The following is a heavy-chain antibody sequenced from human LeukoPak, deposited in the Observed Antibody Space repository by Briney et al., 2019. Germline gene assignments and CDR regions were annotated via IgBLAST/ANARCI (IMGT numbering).Heavy chain of an antibody. Sequence: GASVKVSCKASGYTFTSYGISWVRQAPGQGLEWMGWISAYTVNTNYAQKFQGRVTMTTDTSTSTAYMELRGLRSDDTAVYYCARDTLTMVRGVMGYWGQGTLVTVSS. D-gene: IGHD3-10*01. CDR2: ISAYTVNT. J-gene: IGHJ4*02. V-gene: IGHV1-18*01. CDR1: GYTFTSYG. CDR3: ARDTLTMVRGVMGY.